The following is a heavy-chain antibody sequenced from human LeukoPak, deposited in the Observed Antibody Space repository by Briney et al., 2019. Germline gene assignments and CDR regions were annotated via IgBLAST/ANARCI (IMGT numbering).Heavy chain of an antibody. J-gene: IGHJ4*02. Sequence: GGSLRLSCLASGFTLTTFGMHWVRQAPGKGLEWVAFIKHSGGDIDYADSVKGRFTISRDNSKNTLYLQMNGLRPEDTAVYYCATDTAFGTGVRGPLGIPDYWGQGTLVTVSS. CDR3: ATDTAFGTGVRGPLGIPDY. V-gene: IGHV3-30*02. CDR1: GFTLTTFG. D-gene: IGHD3-10*01. CDR2: IKHSGGDI.